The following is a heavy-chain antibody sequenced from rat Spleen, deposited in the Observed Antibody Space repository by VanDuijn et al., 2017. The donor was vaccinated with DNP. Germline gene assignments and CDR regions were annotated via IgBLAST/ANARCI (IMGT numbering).Heavy chain of an antibody. CDR1: GFTFSDHY. V-gene: IGHV5-25*01. CDR3: ARQELRRLYWFAY. J-gene: IGHJ3*01. Sequence: EVQLAESGGGLVQPGRSLKLSCAASGFTFSDHYMAWVRQAPTKGLEWVASISYDSGDTYYRDSVKGRFTISRDNAISTLYLQMDSRRSEDTATYYCARQELRRLYWFAYWGQGTLVTVSS. CDR2: ISYDSGDT. D-gene: IGHD1-11*01.